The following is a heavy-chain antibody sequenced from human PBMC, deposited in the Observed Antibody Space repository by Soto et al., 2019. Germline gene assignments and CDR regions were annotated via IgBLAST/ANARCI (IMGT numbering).Heavy chain of an antibody. Sequence: QVQLVESGGGAVHPGRSLTVSCAASGFTFSSSAMHWVRQAPGKGLEWVAVISSDGNNKFYADFVEGRFSISRDNPKNKLYLEVNSLTTEDTAVYYCARAFSTSTFFIDSWGRGTPVTVSS. CDR1: GFTFSSSA. CDR3: ARAFSTSTFFIDS. D-gene: IGHD2-2*01. J-gene: IGHJ5*01. V-gene: IGHV3-30-3*01. CDR2: ISSDGNNK.